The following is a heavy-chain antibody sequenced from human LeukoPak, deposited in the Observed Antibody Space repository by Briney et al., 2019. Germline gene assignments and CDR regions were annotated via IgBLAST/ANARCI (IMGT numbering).Heavy chain of an antibody. Sequence: PGRSLRLSCAASGFTFSSYGMHWVRQAPGKGLEWVAVISYDGSNKYYADSVKGRFTISRDNAKNTLYLQMSSLRAEDTAVYFCSRGSPADYWGQGTLVTVSS. CDR3: SRGSPADY. V-gene: IGHV3-30*03. CDR1: GFTFSSYG. CDR2: ISYDGSNK. J-gene: IGHJ4*02.